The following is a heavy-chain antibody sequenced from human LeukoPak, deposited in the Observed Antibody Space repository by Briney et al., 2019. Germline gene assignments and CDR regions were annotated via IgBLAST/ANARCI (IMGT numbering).Heavy chain of an antibody. D-gene: IGHD5-12*01. J-gene: IGHJ6*02. CDR3: ARSLRLYYYGMDV. CDR1: GYTFTSYY. V-gene: IGHV1-46*01. CDR2: INPSGGST. Sequence: ASVKGSCKASGYTFTSYYMHWVRQAPGQGLEWMGIINPSGGSTSYAQKFQGRVTMTRDTSTSTVYMELSSLRSEDTAVYYCARSLRLYYYGMDVWSQGTTVTVSS.